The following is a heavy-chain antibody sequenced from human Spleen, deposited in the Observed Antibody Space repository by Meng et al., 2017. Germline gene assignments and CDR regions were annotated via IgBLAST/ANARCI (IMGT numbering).Heavy chain of an antibody. CDR2: INHSGST. Sequence: QVQLQQWGAGLFKPSETLSLTCAIYGGSFCGYYWSWIRQPPGKGLEWIGEINHSGSTNYNPSLKSRVTISVDTSKNQFSLKLSSVTAADTAVYYCASRRFLEWLRFGYWGQGTLVTVSS. CDR1: GGSFCGYY. J-gene: IGHJ4*02. CDR3: ASRRFLEWLRFGY. V-gene: IGHV4-34*01. D-gene: IGHD3-3*01.